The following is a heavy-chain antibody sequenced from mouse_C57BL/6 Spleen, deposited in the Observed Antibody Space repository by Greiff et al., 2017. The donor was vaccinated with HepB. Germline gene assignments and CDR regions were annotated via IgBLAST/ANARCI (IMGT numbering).Heavy chain of an antibody. V-gene: IGHV5-17*01. CDR2: ISSGSSTI. Sequence: EVKLMESGGGLVKPGGSLKLSCAASGFTFSDYGMHWVRQAPERGLEWVAYISSGSSTIYYADTVKGRFTISRDNAKNTLFLQMTSLRSEDTAMYYCARGAWFAYWGQGTLVTVSA. CDR3: ARGAWFAY. CDR1: GFTFSDYG. J-gene: IGHJ3*01.